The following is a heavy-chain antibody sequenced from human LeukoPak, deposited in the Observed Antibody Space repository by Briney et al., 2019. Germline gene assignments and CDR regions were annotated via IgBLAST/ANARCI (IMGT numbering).Heavy chain of an antibody. J-gene: IGHJ4*02. CDR2: IKQDGSDK. Sequence: TGDSLRLSCAASGFTFTKYWMTWVRQAPGKRLEWVGNIKQDGSDKNYMDSVKGRFTISRDNTKNSVYLQMSSLRAEDTAVYYCAREVWGPEYWGQGTLVTVSS. D-gene: IGHD1-14*01. V-gene: IGHV3-7*01. CDR3: AREVWGPEY. CDR1: GFTFTKYW.